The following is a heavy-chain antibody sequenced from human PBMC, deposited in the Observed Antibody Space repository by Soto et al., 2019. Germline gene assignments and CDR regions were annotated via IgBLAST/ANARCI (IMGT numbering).Heavy chain of an antibody. CDR1: GFTFSSYS. J-gene: IGHJ6*02. CDR3: SCDTAMRSGGMDV. Sequence: PGGSLRLSCAASGFTFSSYSMNWVRQAPGKGLEWVSSISSSSSYIYYADSVKGRFTISRDNAKNSLYLQMNSLRAEDTAVYYCSCDTAMRSGGMDVWGQGTTVTVSS. D-gene: IGHD5-18*01. CDR2: ISSSSSYI. V-gene: IGHV3-21*01.